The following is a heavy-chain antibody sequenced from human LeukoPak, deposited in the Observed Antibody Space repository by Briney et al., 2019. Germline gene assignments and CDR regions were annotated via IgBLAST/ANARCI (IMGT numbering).Heavy chain of an antibody. J-gene: IGHJ6*02. V-gene: IGHV3-33*01. Sequence: GRSLRLSCAASGFTFSSYDMHWVRQAPGKGLEWVAVIWYDGSNKYFADSVKGRFTISRDISKNTLYLQMSSLRAEDTAMYYCARVDCSRASCWDYYYTMDVWGQGTTVTVSS. CDR3: ARVDCSRASCWDYYYTMDV. CDR2: IWYDGSNK. CDR1: GFTFSSYD. D-gene: IGHD2-2*01.